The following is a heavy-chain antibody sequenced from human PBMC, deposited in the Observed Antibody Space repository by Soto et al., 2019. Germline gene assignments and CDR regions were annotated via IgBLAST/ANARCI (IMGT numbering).Heavy chain of an antibody. V-gene: IGHV1-69*13. J-gene: IGHJ6*02. D-gene: IGHD2-15*01. CDR1: GGTFSSYA. CDR2: IIPIFGTA. Sequence: SVKVSCKASGGTFSSYAISWVRQAPGQGLEWMGGIIPIFGTANYAQKFQGRVTITADESTSTAYMELSSLRSEDTAVYYCARDRERYCSGGSCYSSYYYSYGMDVWGQGTTVTVSS. CDR3: ARDRERYCSGGSCYSSYYYSYGMDV.